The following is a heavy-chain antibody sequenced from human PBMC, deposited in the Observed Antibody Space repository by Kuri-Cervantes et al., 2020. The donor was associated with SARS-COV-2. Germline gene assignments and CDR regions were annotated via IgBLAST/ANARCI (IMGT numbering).Heavy chain of an antibody. Sequence: QTLSLTCAISGDSVSSNSAAWNWIRQYPSRGLEWLRRTYYRSKWYNDYAVSVKSRITINPDTSKNQSSLQLNSVTAADTAVYYCARHDYGEERGAFDIWGQGTMVTVS. CDR2: TYYRSKWYN. CDR3: ARHDYGEERGAFDI. D-gene: IGHD4-17*01. J-gene: IGHJ3*02. V-gene: IGHV6-1*01. CDR1: GDSVSSNSAA.